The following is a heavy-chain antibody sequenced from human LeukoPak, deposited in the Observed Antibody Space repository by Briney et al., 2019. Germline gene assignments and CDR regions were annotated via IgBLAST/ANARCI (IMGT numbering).Heavy chain of an antibody. D-gene: IGHD3-3*01. J-gene: IGHJ3*02. CDR2: IRSKAYGGTT. Sequence: GGSLRLSCTASGFTFGDYAMSWVRQAPGKGLEWVGFIRSKAYGGTTEYAASVKGRFTISRDDSKSIAYLQMNSLKTEDTAVYYCARGGVASDAFDIWGQGTMVTVSS. CDR1: GFTFGDYA. V-gene: IGHV3-49*04. CDR3: ARGGVASDAFDI.